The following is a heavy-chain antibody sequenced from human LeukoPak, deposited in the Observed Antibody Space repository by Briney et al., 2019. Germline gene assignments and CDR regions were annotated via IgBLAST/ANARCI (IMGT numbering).Heavy chain of an antibody. CDR3: ARRRGRTFYFDY. V-gene: IGHV4-59*08. J-gene: IGHJ4*02. Sequence: SETLSLTCTVSGGSISSYYWSWIRQPPGKGLEWIGYIYYSGSTNYNPSLKSRVTISVDTSKNHFSLRLSSVTAADTAVYYCARRRGRTFYFDYWGQGTLATVSS. CDR2: IYYSGST. CDR1: GGSISSYY. D-gene: IGHD3-16*01.